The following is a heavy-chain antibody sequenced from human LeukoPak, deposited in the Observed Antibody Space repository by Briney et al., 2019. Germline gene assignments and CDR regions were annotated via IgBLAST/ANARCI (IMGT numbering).Heavy chain of an antibody. Sequence: ASVKVSCKASGYTFTGYYMHWVRQAPGQGLEWMGRINPNSGGTNYAQKFQGRVTMTRDTSISTAYMELSRLRSDDTAVYYCARDRSRMFYYDFWSGYGYWGQGTLVTVSS. V-gene: IGHV1-2*06. CDR1: GYTFTGYY. CDR3: ARDRSRMFYYDFWSGYGY. CDR2: INPNSGGT. J-gene: IGHJ4*02. D-gene: IGHD3-3*01.